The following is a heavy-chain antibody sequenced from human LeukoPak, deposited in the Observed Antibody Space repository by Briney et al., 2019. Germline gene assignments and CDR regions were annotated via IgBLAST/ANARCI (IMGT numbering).Heavy chain of an antibody. Sequence: PGGSLRLSCAASGFTFSSYAMRWVRQAPGKGLEWVSAISGSGDSTYYADSVKGRFTISRDNSKNTLYLQMNSLRAEDTAVYYCAKSGSGWYRFDCWGQGTLVTVSS. CDR2: ISGSGDST. J-gene: IGHJ4*02. CDR1: GFTFSSYA. D-gene: IGHD6-19*01. V-gene: IGHV3-23*01. CDR3: AKSGSGWYRFDC.